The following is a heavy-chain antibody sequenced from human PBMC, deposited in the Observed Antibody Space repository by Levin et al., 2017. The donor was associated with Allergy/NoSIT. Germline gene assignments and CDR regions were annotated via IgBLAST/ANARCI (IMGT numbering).Heavy chain of an antibody. V-gene: IGHV1-3*01. D-gene: IGHD4-23*01. CDR1: GYTFTSYA. Sequence: ASVKVSCKASGYTFTSYAMHWVRQAPGQRLEWMGWINAGNGNTKYSQKFQGRVTITRDTSASTAYMELSSLRSEDTAVYYCARDRTSTVVTPFDYWGQGTLVTVSS. J-gene: IGHJ4*02. CDR2: INAGNGNT. CDR3: ARDRTSTVVTPFDY.